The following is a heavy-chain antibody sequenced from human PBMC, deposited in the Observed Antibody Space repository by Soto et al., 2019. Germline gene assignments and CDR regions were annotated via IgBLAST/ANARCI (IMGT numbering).Heavy chain of an antibody. CDR1: GFTFSSYA. J-gene: IGHJ1*01. CDR3: AKAHRGWYRYFQH. Sequence: EVQLLESGGGLVQPGGSLRLSCAASGFTFSSYAMSWVRQAPGKGLEWVSAISGSGGSTYYADSVKGRFTISRDNSKNPLYLQMNSLRAEDMAVYYCAKAHRGWYRYFQHWGQGTLVIVSS. D-gene: IGHD6-19*01. V-gene: IGHV3-23*01. CDR2: ISGSGGST.